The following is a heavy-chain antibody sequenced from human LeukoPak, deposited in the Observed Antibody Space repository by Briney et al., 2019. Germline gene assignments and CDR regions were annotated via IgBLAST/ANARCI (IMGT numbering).Heavy chain of an antibody. CDR2: ISHSGGT. D-gene: IGHD3-3*01. CDR1: GGSFSGYY. V-gene: IGHV4-34*01. J-gene: IGHJ5*02. CDR3: ARHGMSGFAFDP. Sequence: PSETLSLTCAVYGGSFSGYYWSWIRQPPGKGLEWIGEISHSGGTNYNPSLKSRVTISADSPRSHFSLRLSSVTAADTAVYYCARHGMSGFAFDPWGQGTLVTVSS.